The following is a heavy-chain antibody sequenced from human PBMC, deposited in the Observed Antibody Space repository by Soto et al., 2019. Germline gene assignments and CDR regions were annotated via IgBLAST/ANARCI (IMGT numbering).Heavy chain of an antibody. Sequence: QVQLVESGGGMVQPGRSLRLSCAASGFTFSSYGMHWVRQAPGKGLEWVAVIWYDGSNKYYADSVKGRFTISRDNSKNTLYLQMNSLRAEDTAVYYCARGGALYDFGTWYFDLWGRGTLVTVSS. CDR1: GFTFSSYG. V-gene: IGHV3-33*01. CDR2: IWYDGSNK. CDR3: ARGGALYDFGTWYFDL. J-gene: IGHJ2*01. D-gene: IGHD3-3*01.